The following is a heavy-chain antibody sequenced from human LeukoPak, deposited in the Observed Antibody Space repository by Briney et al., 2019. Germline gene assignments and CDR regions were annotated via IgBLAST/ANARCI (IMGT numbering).Heavy chain of an antibody. V-gene: IGHV4-39*01. CDR1: GGSISSSSYY. J-gene: IGHJ4*02. D-gene: IGHD6-13*01. CDR3: ARSRAAGASTQKHYFDY. Sequence: SETLSLTCTVSGGSISSSSYYWGWIRQPPWKGLEWIGSIYYSGSTYYNPSLKSRVTISVDTSKNQFSLKLSSVTAADTAVYYCARSRAAGASTQKHYFDYWGQGTLVTVSS. CDR2: IYYSGST.